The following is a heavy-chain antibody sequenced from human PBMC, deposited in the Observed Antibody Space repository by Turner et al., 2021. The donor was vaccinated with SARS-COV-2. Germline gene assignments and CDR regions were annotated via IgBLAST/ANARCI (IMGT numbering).Heavy chain of an antibody. Sequence: QVQLVESGGGVVQAGRSLRRSCAASGFTFSSYAMHWVRQAPGKGLEWVAVISYDGSNKFYADSVKGRFTISRDNSKNTLYLQMNSLRAEDTAVYYCARDQEGWKFDYWGQGTLVTVSS. J-gene: IGHJ4*02. V-gene: IGHV3-30*04. CDR2: ISYDGSNK. CDR3: ARDQEGWKFDY. CDR1: GFTFSSYA. D-gene: IGHD1-1*01.